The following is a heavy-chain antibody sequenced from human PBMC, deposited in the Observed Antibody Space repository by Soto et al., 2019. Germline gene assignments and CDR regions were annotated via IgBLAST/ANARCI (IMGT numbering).Heavy chain of an antibody. CDR3: ERGQTYYDFWSGYYH. Sequence: QVQLQQWGAGLLKPSETLSLTCAVYGGSFSGYYWSWIRQPPGKGLEWIGEINHSGSTNYNPSLKSRVTISVDTSKNQFSLKLSSVTAADTAVYYCERGQTYYDFWSGYYHWGQGTLVTVSS. V-gene: IGHV4-34*01. CDR2: INHSGST. D-gene: IGHD3-3*01. CDR1: GGSFSGYY. J-gene: IGHJ5*02.